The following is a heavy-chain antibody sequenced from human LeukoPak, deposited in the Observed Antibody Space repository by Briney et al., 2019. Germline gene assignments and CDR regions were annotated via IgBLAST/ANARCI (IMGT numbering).Heavy chain of an antibody. D-gene: IGHD4-17*01. CDR2: ISSSSSYI. V-gene: IGHV3-21*01. CDR1: GFTFSSYA. CDR3: ASSTVTTKAFDI. J-gene: IGHJ3*02. Sequence: GGSLRLSCAASGFTFSSYAMSWVRQAPGKGLEWVSSISSSSSYIYYADSVKGRFTISRDNAKNSLYLQMNSLRAEDTAVYYCASSTVTTKAFDIWGQGTMVTVSS.